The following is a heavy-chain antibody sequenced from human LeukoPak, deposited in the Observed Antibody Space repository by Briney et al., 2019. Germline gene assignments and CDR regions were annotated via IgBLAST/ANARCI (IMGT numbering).Heavy chain of an antibody. J-gene: IGHJ6*02. CDR2: IYYSGST. D-gene: IGHD4-11*01. CDR1: GGSISSYY. CDR3: ARHLRSNYSGLLYYYYGMDV. Sequence: SETLSLTCTVSGGSISSYYWSWIRQPPGKGLEWIGYIYYSGSTNYSPSLKSRVTISVDTSKNQFSLKLSSVTAADTAVYYCARHLRSNYSGLLYYYYGMDVWGQETTVTVSS. V-gene: IGHV4-59*08.